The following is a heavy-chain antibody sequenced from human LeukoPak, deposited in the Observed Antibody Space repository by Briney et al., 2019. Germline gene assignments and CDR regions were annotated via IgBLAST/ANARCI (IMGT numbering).Heavy chain of an antibody. CDR1: GFTFSSYW. CDR3: AREGRVYDILTGYYKWGYYFDY. CDR2: IKQDGSEK. Sequence: GGSLRLSCAASGFTFSSYWMSWVRQAPGKGLEWVANIKQDGSEKYYVDSVKGRFTISRDNAKNSLYLQMNSLRAEDTAVYYCAREGRVYDILTGYYKWGYYFDYWGQGTLVTVSS. V-gene: IGHV3-7*03. D-gene: IGHD3-9*01. J-gene: IGHJ4*02.